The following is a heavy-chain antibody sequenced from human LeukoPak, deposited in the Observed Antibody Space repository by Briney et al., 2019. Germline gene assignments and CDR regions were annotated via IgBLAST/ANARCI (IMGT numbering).Heavy chain of an antibody. CDR1: GASIISDTYY. D-gene: IGHD3-10*01. V-gene: IGHV4-39*07. CDR2: IYYSGST. CDR3: AREYYYGSGSPNYFDY. J-gene: IGHJ4*02. Sequence: SETLSLTCTVSGASIISDTYYWGWIRQPPGKGLEWIGSIYYSGSTYYSPSLKSRVTISVDTSKNQFSLKLSSVTAADTAVYYCAREYYYGSGSPNYFDYWGQGTLVTVSS.